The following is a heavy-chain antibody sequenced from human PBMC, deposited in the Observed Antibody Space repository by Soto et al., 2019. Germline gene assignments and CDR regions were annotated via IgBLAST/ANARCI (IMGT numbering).Heavy chain of an antibody. D-gene: IGHD5-18*01. CDR3: AKGGYSYGYGTTIPTDAFAI. CDR1: GFTFSTYA. V-gene: IGHV3-23*01. J-gene: IGHJ3*02. CDR2: ISGSGGTT. Sequence: PGGSLRLSCAASGFTFSTYAMNWVRQAPGKGLEWVSAISGSGGTTYYADSVKGRLTISRDNSENTLYLQMNSLRAEDTAVYYCAKGGYSYGYGTTIPTDAFAIWGPGTMVTV.